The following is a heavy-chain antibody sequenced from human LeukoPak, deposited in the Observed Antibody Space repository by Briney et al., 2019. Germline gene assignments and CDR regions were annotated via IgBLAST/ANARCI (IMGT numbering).Heavy chain of an antibody. CDR1: GGSISSYY. Sequence: SETLSLTCTVSGGSISSYYWSWIRQPPGKGLEWIGHIYYSGSTNYNPSLKSRVTISVDTSKNQFSLKLSSVTAADTAVYYCARDRSIAGYGFDIWGQGTMVTVSS. V-gene: IGHV4-59*01. D-gene: IGHD6-13*01. CDR2: IYYSGST. CDR3: ARDRSIAGYGFDI. J-gene: IGHJ3*02.